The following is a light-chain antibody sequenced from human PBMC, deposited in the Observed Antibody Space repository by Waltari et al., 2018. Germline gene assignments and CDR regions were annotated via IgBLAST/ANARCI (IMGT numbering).Light chain of an antibody. V-gene: IGKV4-1*01. CDR2: WAS. J-gene: IGKJ2*01. CDR3: QQYYTTPYT. Sequence: IVMTQSPDSLAVSLGERATINCKSSQSVLYSSNNKNYFAWYQQKPGPPPKLLIYWASTRGSGVPDRFSGSGSGADFTLTISSLQAEDVAVYYCQQYYTTPYTFGQGTKLEIK. CDR1: QSVLYSSNNKNY.